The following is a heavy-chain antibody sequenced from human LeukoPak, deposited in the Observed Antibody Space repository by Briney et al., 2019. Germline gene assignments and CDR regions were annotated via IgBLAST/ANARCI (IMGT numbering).Heavy chain of an antibody. CDR2: ISWDGGST. Sequence: PGGSLRLSCAASGFTFDDYAMHWVRQAPGKGLEWVSLISWDGGSTYYADSVKGRFTVSRDNSKNSLYLQMNSLRAEDTALYYCAKDGGWFGEFHYMDVWGKGTTVTVSS. CDR1: GFTFDDYA. J-gene: IGHJ6*03. V-gene: IGHV3-43D*03. D-gene: IGHD3-10*01. CDR3: AKDGGWFGEFHYMDV.